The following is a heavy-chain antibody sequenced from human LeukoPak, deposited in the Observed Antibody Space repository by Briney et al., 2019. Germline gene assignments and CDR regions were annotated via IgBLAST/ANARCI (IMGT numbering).Heavy chain of an antibody. Sequence: ASVKVSCKASGYTFTSYDINWVRQATGQGLEWMGWMNPNSGNTGYAQKFQGRVTMTRNTSISTAYMELSRLRSDDTAVYYCARDPIAAAGLNWFDPWGQGTLVTVSS. CDR2: MNPNSGNT. D-gene: IGHD6-13*01. J-gene: IGHJ5*02. V-gene: IGHV1-8*01. CDR3: ARDPIAAAGLNWFDP. CDR1: GYTFTSYD.